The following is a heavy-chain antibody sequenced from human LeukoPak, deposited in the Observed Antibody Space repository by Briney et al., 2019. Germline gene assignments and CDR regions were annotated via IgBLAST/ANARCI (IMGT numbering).Heavy chain of an antibody. D-gene: IGHD6-19*01. Sequence: GGSLRLSCAASGFTFSSYSMNWVRQAPGRGLEWVSYITSSSSTIYYADSVKGRFTISRDNAKNSLYLQMNSLRAEDTAVYYCARDSSLYGSGWYVLHDAFDIWGQGTMVTVSS. J-gene: IGHJ3*02. V-gene: IGHV3-48*01. CDR1: GFTFSSYS. CDR2: ITSSSSTI. CDR3: ARDSSLYGSGWYVLHDAFDI.